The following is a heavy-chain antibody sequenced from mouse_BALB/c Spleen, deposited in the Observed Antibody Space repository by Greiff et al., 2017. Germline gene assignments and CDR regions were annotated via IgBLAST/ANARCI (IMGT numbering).Heavy chain of an antibody. J-gene: IGHJ4*01. CDR3: AVFTTGYAMDY. V-gene: IGHV1S137*01. Sequence: VKLMESGAELVRPGVSVKISCKGSGYTFTDYAMHWVKQSHAKSLEWIGVISTYYGDASYNQKFKGKATMTVDKSSSTAYMELARLTSEDYAIYYCAVFTTGYAMDYWGQGTSVTVSS. CDR1: GYTFTDYA. D-gene: IGHD1-1*01. CDR2: ISTYYGDA.